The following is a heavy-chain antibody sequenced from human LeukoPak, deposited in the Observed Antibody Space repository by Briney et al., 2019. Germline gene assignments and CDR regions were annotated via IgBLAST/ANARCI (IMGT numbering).Heavy chain of an antibody. CDR2: ISAYNGNT. J-gene: IGHJ4*02. CDR3: ARLRVWFGESPKEGYYFDY. CDR1: GYTFTSYG. Sequence: ASVKVSCKASGYTFTSYGISWVRQAPGQGLEWMGWISAYNGNTNYAQKLQGRVTMTTDTSTSTAYMELRSLRSDDTAVYYCARLRVWFGESPKEGYYFDYWGQGTLVTVSS. V-gene: IGHV1-18*01. D-gene: IGHD3-10*01.